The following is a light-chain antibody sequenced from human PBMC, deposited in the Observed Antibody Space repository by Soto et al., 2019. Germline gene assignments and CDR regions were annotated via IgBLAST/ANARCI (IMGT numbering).Light chain of an antibody. CDR1: QGIKKY. V-gene: IGKV1-27*01. J-gene: IGKJ1*01. CDR3: QKYDTVPWA. Sequence: DIQMTQSPSSLSASLGDRVTITCRASQGIKKYVAWYQQKPGKVPKLLIYAASSLQSGVPSRFSGSGSGTDFTLTISSLQPEDVAPYYCQKYDTVPWAFGQGTKVDIK. CDR2: AAS.